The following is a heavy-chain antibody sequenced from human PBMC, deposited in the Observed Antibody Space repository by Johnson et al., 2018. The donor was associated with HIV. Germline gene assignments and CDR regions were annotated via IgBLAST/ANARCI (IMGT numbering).Heavy chain of an antibody. CDR3: AKDPTPWGSYPLDAFDI. CDR2: ISHDGSDK. CDR1: GFTFSSYG. Sequence: QVQLVESGGGVVQPGRSLRLSCAASGFTFSSYGMHWVRQTPGKGLQWVAVISHDGSDKNYADSVKGRFTISRDNSKNTLYVQMNSLRVEDTAVYYCAKDPTPWGSYPLDAFDIWGQGTMVTISS. V-gene: IGHV3-30*18. D-gene: IGHD3-16*02. J-gene: IGHJ3*02.